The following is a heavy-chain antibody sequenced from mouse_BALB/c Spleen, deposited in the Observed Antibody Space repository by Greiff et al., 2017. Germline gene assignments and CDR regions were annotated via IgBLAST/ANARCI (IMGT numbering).Heavy chain of an antibody. J-gene: IGHJ4*01. Sequence: DVMLVESGGGLVKPGGSLKLSCAASGFTFSSYAMSWVRQTPEKRLEWVASISSGGSTYYPDSVKGRFTISRDNARNILYLQMSSLRSEDTAMYYCARGSEGAMDYWGQGTSVTVSS. CDR3: ARGSEGAMDY. V-gene: IGHV5-6-5*01. D-gene: IGHD6-1*01. CDR2: ISSGGST. CDR1: GFTFSSYA.